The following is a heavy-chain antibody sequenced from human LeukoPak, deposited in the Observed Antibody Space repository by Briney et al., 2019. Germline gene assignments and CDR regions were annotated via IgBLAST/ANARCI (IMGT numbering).Heavy chain of an antibody. CDR2: IYCSGST. CDR3: ARIDYGDPHFDY. CDR1: GGSISSYY. D-gene: IGHD4-17*01. J-gene: IGHJ4*02. V-gene: IGHV4-59*01. Sequence: SETLSLTCTVSGGSISSYYWSWIRQPPGKGLEWIGYIYCSGSTNYNPSLKSRVTISVDTSKNQFSLKLSSVTAADTAVYYCARIDYGDPHFDYWGQGTLVTVSS.